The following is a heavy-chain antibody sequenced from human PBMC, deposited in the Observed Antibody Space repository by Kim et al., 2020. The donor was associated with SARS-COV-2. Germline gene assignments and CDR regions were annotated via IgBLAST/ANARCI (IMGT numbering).Heavy chain of an antibody. V-gene: IGHV4-39*01. CDR3: ARLPRTRGWPYYFDY. Sequence: PSLKSRVPISVDTAKNQFSLNLSSVTAADTAVYYCARLPRTRGWPYYFDYWGQGTLVTVSS. J-gene: IGHJ4*02. D-gene: IGHD6-19*01.